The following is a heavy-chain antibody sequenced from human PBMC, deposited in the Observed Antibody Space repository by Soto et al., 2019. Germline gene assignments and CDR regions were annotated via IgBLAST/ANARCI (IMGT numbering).Heavy chain of an antibody. V-gene: IGHV1-18*01. Sequence: QAQLVQSGAEVKKPGASVKVSCKASGYTFTSYGISWVRQAPGQGLEWMGWISAYNGNTNYAQKLQRRVTMTTDTSTSTGYMEVWSLRSDDTAVYYCVRAFGVVIMSSWLAYYFDYCGQGSLVTVSS. CDR2: ISAYNGNT. D-gene: IGHD3-3*01. CDR1: GYTFTSYG. CDR3: VRAFGVVIMSSWLAYYFDY. J-gene: IGHJ4*02.